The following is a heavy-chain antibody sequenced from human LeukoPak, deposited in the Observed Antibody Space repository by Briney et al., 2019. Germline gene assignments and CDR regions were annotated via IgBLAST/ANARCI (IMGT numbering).Heavy chain of an antibody. D-gene: IGHD3-3*01. J-gene: IGHJ4*02. CDR1: GYTFSSYA. CDR2: ISGSGGST. Sequence: PGGSLRLSCAASGYTFSSYAMSWVRQAPGKGLEWVSAISGSGGSTYYADSVKGRFTISRDNSKNTLYLRMNSLRADDTAVYYCAKDTDFWSGYYFDYWGQGTLVTVSS. CDR3: AKDTDFWSGYYFDY. V-gene: IGHV3-23*01.